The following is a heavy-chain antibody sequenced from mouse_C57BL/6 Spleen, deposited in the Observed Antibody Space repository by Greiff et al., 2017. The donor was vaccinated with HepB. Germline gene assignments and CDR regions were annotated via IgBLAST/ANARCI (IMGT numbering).Heavy chain of an antibody. Sequence: EVMLVESGGGLVKPGGSLKLSCAASGFTFSSYTMSWVRQTPEKRLEWVATISGGGGNTYYPDSVKGRFTISRDNAKNTLYLQMSSLRSEDTALYYCARQGGLRHYFDYWGQGTTLTVSS. CDR1: GFTFSSYT. CDR2: ISGGGGNT. J-gene: IGHJ2*01. CDR3: ARQGGLRHYFDY. D-gene: IGHD2-4*01. V-gene: IGHV5-9*01.